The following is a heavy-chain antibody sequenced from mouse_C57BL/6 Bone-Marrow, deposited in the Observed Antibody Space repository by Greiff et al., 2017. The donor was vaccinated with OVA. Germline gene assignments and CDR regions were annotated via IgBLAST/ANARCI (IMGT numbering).Heavy chain of an antibody. CDR1: GYAFSSSW. Sequence: VQLQQSGPELVKPGASVKISCKASGYAFSSSWMNWVKQRPGKGLEWIGRIYPGDGDTNYNGKFKGKATLTADKSSSTAYMQLSSLTSEDSAFYFCAEGRGTWFAYWGQGTLVTVSA. CDR2: IYPGDGDT. V-gene: IGHV1-82*01. CDR3: AEGRGTWFAY. J-gene: IGHJ3*01.